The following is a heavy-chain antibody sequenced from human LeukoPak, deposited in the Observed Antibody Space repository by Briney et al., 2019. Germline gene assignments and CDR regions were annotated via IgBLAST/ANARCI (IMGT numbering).Heavy chain of an antibody. Sequence: GGSLRLSCAASGFSFSDYYMSWIRQAPGKGLEWVSYMSNSGSTIYYADSVKGRFTISRDNTKNSLYLQMNSLRAEDTAVYYCASVLWFGGIFFDYWGQGTLVSVSS. CDR3: ASVLWFGGIFFDY. V-gene: IGHV3-11*01. CDR2: MSNSGSTI. CDR1: GFSFSDYY. D-gene: IGHD3-10*01. J-gene: IGHJ4*02.